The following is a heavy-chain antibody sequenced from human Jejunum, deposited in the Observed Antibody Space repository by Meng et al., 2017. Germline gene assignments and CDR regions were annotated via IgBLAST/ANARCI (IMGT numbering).Heavy chain of an antibody. D-gene: IGHD5-18*01. CDR3: ALGGLEVSHGTVEY. V-gene: IGHV3-23*04. J-gene: IGHJ4*02. Sequence: GQVGGAGVGLVNPGGSLRCACSGSGFSVSRDRMNWGRQAPGEGMEWVTPSRCNAASTFYADSVKGRFTISRDSSKKTLSLQMNSLGAEDTALYYCALGGLEVSHGTVEYWGQGTLVTVSS. CDR2: SRCNAAST. CDR1: GFSVSRDR.